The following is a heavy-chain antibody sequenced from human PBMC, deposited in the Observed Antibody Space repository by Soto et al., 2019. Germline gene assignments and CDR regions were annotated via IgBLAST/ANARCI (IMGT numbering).Heavy chain of an antibody. J-gene: IGHJ6*02. V-gene: IGHV4-59*01. CDR3: ARERGGYGGTDCYPLYV. D-gene: IGHD2-21*02. Sequence: SETLSLTCTVSGVSIIGYYWSWILQPPGKGLEWIGYMYNTGSTVYNPSFKSRVTISVDTSKNQFSLKLNSVTAADTAVYYCARERGGYGGTDCYPLYVWGQGTTVTVAS. CDR1: GVSIIGYY. CDR2: MYNTGST.